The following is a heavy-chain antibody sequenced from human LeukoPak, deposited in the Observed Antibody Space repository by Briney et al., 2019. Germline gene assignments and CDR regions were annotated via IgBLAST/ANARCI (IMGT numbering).Heavy chain of an antibody. CDR2: ISASGSLT. Sequence: GGSLRLSCAASEFTFSTYAMSWVRQAPGKGLEWVSSISASGSLTYYADSVKGRFTISRDNSKSILFLQMNSLTVEDTAVYYWAKGWFGETLHGPHDYWGQGTLVTVSS. D-gene: IGHD3-10*01. CDR1: EFTFSTYA. CDR3: AKGWFGETLHGPHDY. V-gene: IGHV3-23*01. J-gene: IGHJ4*02.